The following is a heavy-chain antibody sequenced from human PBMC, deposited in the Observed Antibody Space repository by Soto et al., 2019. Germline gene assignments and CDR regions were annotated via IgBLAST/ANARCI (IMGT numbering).Heavy chain of an antibody. CDR2: IYWDDEK. D-gene: IGHD2-15*01. CDR3: AHVLVVVANYGMDV. V-gene: IGHV2-5*02. Sequence: QITLKESGPTLVKPTQPLTLTCTFSEFSLSTSGVGVGWVRQPPGKALEWLALIYWDDEKRYSPSLTSRLTITKDTTKNQVALTMANMNLVNTATYYCAHVLVVVANYGMDVWGQGTTVTVSS. J-gene: IGHJ6*02. CDR1: EFSLSTSGVG.